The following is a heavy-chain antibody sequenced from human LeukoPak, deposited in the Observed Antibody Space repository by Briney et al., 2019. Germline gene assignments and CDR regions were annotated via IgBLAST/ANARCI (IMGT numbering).Heavy chain of an antibody. Sequence: ASVKVSCKPFGYKFTDNWIHWVRQAPGQGLEWMGWINTKTGATNMAQKFQGRVTMTRDTSISTAYIEVSRLTSDDTAVYYCARGVVACPNWGQGNLVTVSS. V-gene: IGHV1-2*02. J-gene: IGHJ4*02. CDR1: GYKFTDNW. D-gene: IGHD2-15*01. CDR2: INTKTGAT. CDR3: ARGVVACPN.